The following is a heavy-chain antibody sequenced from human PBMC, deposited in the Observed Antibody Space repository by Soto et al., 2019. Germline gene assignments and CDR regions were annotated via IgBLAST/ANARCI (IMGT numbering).Heavy chain of an antibody. J-gene: IGHJ4*02. CDR1: GFSFSSCE. V-gene: IGHV3-48*03. Sequence: PGGSLRLSCAASGFSFSSCEMSWVRQAPGKGLEWVSYISGSGTSTQYSDSVKGRFTISRDNAKNSLHLQMNSRGAEDTAVYYCASKIVTPGYHYYDYWGQGTLVTVSS. D-gene: IGHD3-9*01. CDR3: ASKIVTPGYHYYDY. CDR2: ISGSGTST.